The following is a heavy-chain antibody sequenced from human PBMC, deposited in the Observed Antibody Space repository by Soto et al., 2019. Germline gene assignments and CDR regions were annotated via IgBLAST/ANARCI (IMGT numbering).Heavy chain of an antibody. CDR1: GFTFSSYS. J-gene: IGHJ4*02. V-gene: IGHV3-48*02. D-gene: IGHD1-26*01. Sequence: EVQLVESGGGLVQPGGSLRLSCAASGFTFSSYSMNWVRQAPGKGLEWVSYISSSSSTIYYADSVKGRFTISRDNAKNSLHLQMNSLRDEDTAVYYCARLVGARAYVYWGQGTLVTVSS. CDR3: ARLVGARAYVY. CDR2: ISSSSSTI.